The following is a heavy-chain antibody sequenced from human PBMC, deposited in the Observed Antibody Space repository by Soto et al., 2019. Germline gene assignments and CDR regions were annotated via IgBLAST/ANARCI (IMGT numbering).Heavy chain of an antibody. CDR1: GASFRTYT. V-gene: IGHV1-69*13. CDR3: TRDRGGTRLYYPMAV. Sequence: SSVKVSCKASGASFRTYTTSWVRQAPGQGLEWVGGIIPIFGTVNYAQKFRGRVTITADESTSTAYMELRNLRSEDTAVYYCTRDRGGTRLYYPMAVWGQGTTVTVSS. J-gene: IGHJ6*01. D-gene: IGHD2-2*01. CDR2: IIPIFGTV.